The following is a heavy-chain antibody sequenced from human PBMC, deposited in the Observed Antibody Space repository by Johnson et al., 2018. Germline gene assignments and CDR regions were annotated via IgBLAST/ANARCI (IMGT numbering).Heavy chain of an antibody. CDR1: AGSFRGYY. D-gene: IGHD5-12*01. Sequence: QVQLQQWGAGLLKPSETLSLNCAVYAGSFRGYYWSWIRQPPGKGLEWIGEINHSGSTNYNPSIKSRVTISVDPSKNHFFLKLNSVTAAETAVYYCARGSGYDYYYNYYSMDVWGQGTTVTVSS. J-gene: IGHJ6*02. CDR2: INHSGST. V-gene: IGHV4-34*01. CDR3: ARGSGYDYYYNYYSMDV.